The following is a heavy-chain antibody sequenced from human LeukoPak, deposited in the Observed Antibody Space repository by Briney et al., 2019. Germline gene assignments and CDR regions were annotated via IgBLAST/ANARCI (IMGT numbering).Heavy chain of an antibody. V-gene: IGHV3-23*01. CDR3: AKVLDIVVVPAAIRDYYGMDV. CDR1: GFTFSNYA. Sequence: GGSLRLSCAASGFTFSNYAMNWVRQAPGKGLEWVSIISGSDGTTYYADSVKGRFTISRDNSKNTLYLQMNSLRAEDTAVYYCAKVLDIVVVPAAIRDYYGMDVWGQGTTVTVSS. CDR2: ISGSDGTT. J-gene: IGHJ6*02. D-gene: IGHD2-2*02.